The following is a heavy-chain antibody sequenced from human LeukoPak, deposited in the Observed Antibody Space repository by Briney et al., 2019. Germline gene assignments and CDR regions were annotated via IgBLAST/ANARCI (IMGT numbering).Heavy chain of an antibody. V-gene: IGHV1-2*02. J-gene: IGHJ4*02. CDR2: INPNSGGT. CDR1: GYTFTGYY. CDR3: ARARIAAAGTSPLGY. Sequence: GASVKVSCKASGYTFTGYYMHWVRQAPGQGLESMGWINPNSGGTNYAQKFQGRVTMTRDTSISTAYMELSRLRSDDTAVYYCARARIAAAGTSPLGYWGQGTLVTVSS. D-gene: IGHD6-13*01.